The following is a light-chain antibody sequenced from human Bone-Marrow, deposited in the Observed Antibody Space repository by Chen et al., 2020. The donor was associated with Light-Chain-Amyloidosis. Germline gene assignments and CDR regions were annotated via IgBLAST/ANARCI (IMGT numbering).Light chain of an antibody. CDR2: DVS. J-gene: IGLJ2*01. Sequence: QSALTQPASVSGSPGQSITISCTGTSSDVGHYNYVSWYQQHPGKAPKILINDVSNRPSGVSNRFSGSKSGNMASLAISGLQAEDEADYYCSSYTSTYTLRFGGGTKLTVL. CDR1: SSDVGHYNY. CDR3: SSYTSTYTLR. V-gene: IGLV2-14*03.